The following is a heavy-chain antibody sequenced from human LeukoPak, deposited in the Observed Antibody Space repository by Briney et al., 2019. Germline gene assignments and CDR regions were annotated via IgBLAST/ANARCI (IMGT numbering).Heavy chain of an antibody. CDR2: IYYSGST. CDR1: GGSISSYY. D-gene: IGHD5-24*01. J-gene: IGHJ4*02. Sequence: PSETLSLTCTVSGGSISSYYWSWIGQPPGKGVEWIGYIYYSGSTNYNPSLKSRVTISVDTSKNQFSLKLSSVTAADTAVYYCARGIGRDGYNYFFDYWGQGTLVTVSS. V-gene: IGHV4-59*01. CDR3: ARGIGRDGYNYFFDY.